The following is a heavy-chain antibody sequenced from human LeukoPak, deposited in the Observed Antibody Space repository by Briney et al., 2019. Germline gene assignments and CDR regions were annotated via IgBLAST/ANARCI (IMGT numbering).Heavy chain of an antibody. D-gene: IGHD6-13*01. V-gene: IGHV3-66*01. CDR3: ARDPPAVASNTYG. Sequence: GGSLRLSCAASGFTVRNNYMNWVRQAPGKGLEWVSLIYSDGSTYYADSVGGRFTISRDNSENTLYLQMNSLRVEDTAMYYCARDPPAVASNTYGWGQGTLVTVSS. CDR1: GFTVRNNY. J-gene: IGHJ4*02. CDR2: IYSDGST.